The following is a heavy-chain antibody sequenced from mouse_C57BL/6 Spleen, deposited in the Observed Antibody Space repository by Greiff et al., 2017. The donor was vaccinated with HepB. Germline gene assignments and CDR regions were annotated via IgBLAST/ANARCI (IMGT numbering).Heavy chain of an antibody. CDR3: ARSRAYYSNYEAMDY. CDR1: GYTFTSYG. V-gene: IGHV1-81*01. CDR2: IYPRSGNT. D-gene: IGHD2-5*01. J-gene: IGHJ4*01. Sequence: QVQLQQSGAELARPGASVKLSCKASGYTFTSYGISWVKQRTGQGLEWIGEIYPRSGNTYYNEKFKGKATLTADKSTSTAYMELRSLTSEDSAVYFCARSRAYYSNYEAMDYWGQGTSVTGSS.